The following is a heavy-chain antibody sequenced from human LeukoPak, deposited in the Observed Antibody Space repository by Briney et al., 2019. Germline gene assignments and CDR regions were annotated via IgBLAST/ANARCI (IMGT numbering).Heavy chain of an antibody. Sequence: ASVKVSCKVSGYTLTELSMHWVRQAPGKGLEWMGGFDPEDGETIYAQKFQGRATMTEDTSTDTAYMELSSLRSEDTAVYYCATSYYYDSSGYYSFDYWGQGTLVTVSS. CDR3: ATSYYYDSSGYYSFDY. D-gene: IGHD3-22*01. CDR1: GYTLTELS. CDR2: FDPEDGET. J-gene: IGHJ4*02. V-gene: IGHV1-24*01.